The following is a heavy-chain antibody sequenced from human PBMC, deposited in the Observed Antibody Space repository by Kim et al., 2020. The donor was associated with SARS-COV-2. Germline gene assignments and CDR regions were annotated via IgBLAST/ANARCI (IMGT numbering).Heavy chain of an antibody. Sequence: GSTTYHPSLKSRVTISGDTSKNPFSLKLSSVTAADTAVYYCARSVTHDYWGQGTLVTVSS. CDR3: ARSVTHDY. D-gene: IGHD4-4*01. CDR2: GST. V-gene: IGHV4-59*01. J-gene: IGHJ4*02.